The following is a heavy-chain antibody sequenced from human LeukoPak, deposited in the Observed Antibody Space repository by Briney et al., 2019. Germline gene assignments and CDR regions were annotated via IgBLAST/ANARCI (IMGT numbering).Heavy chain of an antibody. CDR2: IRYDGSNE. Sequence: GGSLRLSCAASGFTFSSYGMHWVRQAPGEGLDWVAFIRYDGSNEWYADSVKGRFTISRDNSENTLYLQMSGLTAEDTGVYFCVADFDYWGQGTLVTVSS. CDR1: GFTFSSYG. CDR3: VADFDY. V-gene: IGHV3-30*02. J-gene: IGHJ4*02.